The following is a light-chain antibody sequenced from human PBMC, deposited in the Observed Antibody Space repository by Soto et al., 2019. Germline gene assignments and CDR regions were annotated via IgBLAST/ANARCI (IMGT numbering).Light chain of an antibody. V-gene: IGLV4-69*01. J-gene: IGLJ2*01. CDR2: LHSDGSY. CDR1: SGHNSYA. CDR3: QTWATGIVI. Sequence: QPVLTQSPSASASLGASVKLTCTLSSGHNSYAIAWHQQQPKKGPRYLMQLHSDGSYTKGDGIPDRFSGSSSGAERYLTISRLQSEDEPDYYCQTWATGIVIFGGGTKLTVL.